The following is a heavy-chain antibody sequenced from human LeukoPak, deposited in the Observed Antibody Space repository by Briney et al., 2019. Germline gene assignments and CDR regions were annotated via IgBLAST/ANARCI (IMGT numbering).Heavy chain of an antibody. Sequence: PSETLSLTCTVSGASINTYFWSWFRQPAGKGLEWIGRIHAGGTTNYNPSLKSRVSMSIDVSKNQFSLRLNSVTAADTAVFYCARDIGSRVWGKGTTVIVSS. V-gene: IGHV4-4*07. J-gene: IGHJ6*04. CDR2: IHAGGTT. CDR1: GASINTYF. D-gene: IGHD1-26*01. CDR3: ARDIGSRV.